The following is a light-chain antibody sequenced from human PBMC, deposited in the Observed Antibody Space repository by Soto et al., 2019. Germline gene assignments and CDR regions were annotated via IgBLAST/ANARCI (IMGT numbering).Light chain of an antibody. Sequence: DIVMTQSPDSLAVSLGERATINCKSSQSVLYSSNNKNYLAWYQQKSGQPPKLLIYWASTREFGVPDRFSGSGSGTDFTLTISSLQAEDVAVYYCQQYHSTPKTFGQGTKVEIK. CDR1: QSVLYSSNNKNY. CDR2: WAS. V-gene: IGKV4-1*01. J-gene: IGKJ1*01. CDR3: QQYHSTPKT.